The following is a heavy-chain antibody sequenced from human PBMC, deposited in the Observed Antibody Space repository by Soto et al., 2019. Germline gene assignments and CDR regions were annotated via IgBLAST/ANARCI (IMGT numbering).Heavy chain of an antibody. CDR2: ISSIDSI. Sequence: PGGSLRLSCAASGFTFSDYYMSWIRQAPGKGLEWVSYISSIDSIYYADSVKGRFTISRDNAKNSVYLQMNSLRAEDTAVYYCARDLGYYDSSGYFDYWGQGTLVTVSS. V-gene: IGHV3-11*01. J-gene: IGHJ4*02. CDR1: GFTFSDYY. CDR3: ARDLGYYDSSGYFDY. D-gene: IGHD3-22*01.